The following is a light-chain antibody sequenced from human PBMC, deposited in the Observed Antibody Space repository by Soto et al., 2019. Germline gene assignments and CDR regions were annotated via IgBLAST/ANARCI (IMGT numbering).Light chain of an antibody. V-gene: IGLV1-40*01. CDR1: SSNIGAGYD. Sequence: QSVLTQPPSVSGAPGQRVTISCTGSSSNIGAGYDVYWYQELPGTAPTLLIYGNNNRPSGVPDRFSGSKSGTSASLAITGLQAEDEADYYCQSYDSRLRASVFGGGTQLTVL. CDR2: GNN. CDR3: QSYDSRLRASV. J-gene: IGLJ7*01.